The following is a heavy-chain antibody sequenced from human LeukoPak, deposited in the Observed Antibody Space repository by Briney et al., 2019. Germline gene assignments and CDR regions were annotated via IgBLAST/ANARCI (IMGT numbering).Heavy chain of an antibody. J-gene: IGHJ4*02. CDR3: ARDQVELCSSGSCYVIDN. Sequence: GGSLRLSCAASGFTFDIYAMHWVRQAPGKGLEWVAVMSHDGSNKYYADSVKGRFTISRENSRNTLHLQMSSLRVADTAVYYCARDQVELCSSGSCYVIDNWGPGTLVAVSS. CDR1: GFTFDIYA. CDR2: MSHDGSNK. V-gene: IGHV3-30*04. D-gene: IGHD2-15*01.